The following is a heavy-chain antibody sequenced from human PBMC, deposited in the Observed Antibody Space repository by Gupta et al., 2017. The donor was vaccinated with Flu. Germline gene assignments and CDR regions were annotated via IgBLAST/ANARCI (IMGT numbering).Heavy chain of an antibody. CDR2: ISWSCGST. J-gene: IGHJ4*02. V-gene: IGHV3-23*01. CDR1: GFPFSSSA. D-gene: IGHD1-1*01. Sequence: EVQLLESGGGLVQPGGSLRLSCAASGFPFSSSAMSWVRQAPGKGLEWVSTISWSCGSTYYAGSVKGRFTISRDNSKNTLYLQMNSLRAEDTAVYYCAKSKVQLERRPPFDYWGQGTLVTVSS. CDR3: AKSKVQLERRPPFDY.